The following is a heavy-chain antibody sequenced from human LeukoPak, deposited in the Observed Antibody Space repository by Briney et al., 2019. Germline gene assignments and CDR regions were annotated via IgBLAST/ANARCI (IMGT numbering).Heavy chain of an antibody. CDR1: GFTFSSYV. D-gene: IGHD2-15*01. Sequence: AGGSLRLSCAASGFTFSSYVMSWGRQAPGKGLEWVSVISGSGGSTYYADSVKGRFTISRDNSKNTLYLQMTSPRAEDTAVYYCAKSSFCSGGSCYRFDYWGQGTLVTVSS. J-gene: IGHJ4*02. CDR3: AKSSFCSGGSCYRFDY. V-gene: IGHV3-23*01. CDR2: ISGSGGST.